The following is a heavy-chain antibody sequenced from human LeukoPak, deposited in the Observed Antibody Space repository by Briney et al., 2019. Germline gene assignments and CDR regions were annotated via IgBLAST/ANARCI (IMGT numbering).Heavy chain of an antibody. CDR3: ARGPPWRTGKYYFDY. CDR1: GLTFSSHA. CDR2: ITGSGGST. V-gene: IGHV3-23*01. J-gene: IGHJ4*02. D-gene: IGHD1-14*01. Sequence: GGSLRLSCVASGLTFSSHAMTWVRQTPEKGLEWVSGITGSGGSTYHAESVKGRFTISRDNSKNTLYLQMNNLRAEDTAVYYCARGPPWRTGKYYFDYWGQGTLVTVSS.